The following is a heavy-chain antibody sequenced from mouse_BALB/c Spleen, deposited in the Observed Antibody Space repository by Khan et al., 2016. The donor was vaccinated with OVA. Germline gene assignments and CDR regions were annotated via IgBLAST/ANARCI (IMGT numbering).Heavy chain of an antibody. J-gene: IGHJ3*01. CDR2: INPFSGGP. Sequence: EVQVVESGPELMKPGASVKISCKASGYSFTSYYIHWLMQSHGKGLEWIGYINPFSGGPTYNQNFKGKATLTLDKSSSTAYMHLSNLTTEDSAVYYCARHGYVAWFTYWGQGTLVTVSA. CDR3: ARHGYVAWFTY. D-gene: IGHD2-2*01. CDR1: GYSFTSYY. V-gene: IGHV1S135*01.